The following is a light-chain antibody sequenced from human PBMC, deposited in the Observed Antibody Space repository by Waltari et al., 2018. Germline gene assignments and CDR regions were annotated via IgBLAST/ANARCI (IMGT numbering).Light chain of an antibody. V-gene: IGKV1-39*01. CDR3: KQSYSTPT. CDR2: AAS. J-gene: IGKJ1*01. Sequence: DLQITQSPSSLSPPVGDRVTITCRVSQSISSTSNWYQQKPGKGPKLLIYAASSLQSGVPTRFSGSGSGTDFTRTISSQQPEDVATDYWKQSYSTPTFGQGTKVEIK. CDR1: QSISST.